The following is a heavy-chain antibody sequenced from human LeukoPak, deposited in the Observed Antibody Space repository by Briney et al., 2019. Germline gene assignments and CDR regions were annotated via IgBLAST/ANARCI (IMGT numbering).Heavy chain of an antibody. V-gene: IGHV3-21*03. Sequence: PGGSLRLSCAASGFTFSSYSMNWVRQAPGKGLEWVSSISSSSSYIYYADSVKGRFTISRDNAKNSLYLQMNSLKTEDTAMYYCTTEWTDMMIFTRGFDYWGPGTLVTVSS. J-gene: IGHJ4*02. CDR2: ISSSSSYI. CDR1: GFTFSSYS. CDR3: TTEWTDMMIFTRGFDY. D-gene: IGHD3/OR15-3a*01.